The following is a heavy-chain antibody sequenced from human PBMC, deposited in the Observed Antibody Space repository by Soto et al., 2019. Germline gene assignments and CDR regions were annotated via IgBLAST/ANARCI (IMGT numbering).Heavy chain of an antibody. CDR3: ARDRGRYYDFWSGYYMEYYGMDV. D-gene: IGHD3-3*01. V-gene: IGHV3-33*01. J-gene: IGHJ6*02. CDR2: IWYDGSNK. Sequence: GGSLRLSCASSGFTFSSYGMHWVRQAPGKGLEWVAVIWYDGSNKYYADSVKGRFTISRDNSKNTLYLQMNSLRAEDTAVYYCARDRGRYYDFWSGYYMEYYGMDVWGQGTTVTVSS. CDR1: GFTFSSYG.